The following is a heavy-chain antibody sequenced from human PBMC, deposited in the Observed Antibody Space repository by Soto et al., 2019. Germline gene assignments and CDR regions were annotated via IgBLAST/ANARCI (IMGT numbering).Heavy chain of an antibody. CDR1: GYRFTNYW. D-gene: IGHD6-19*01. J-gene: IGHJ5*02. V-gene: IGHV5-10-1*01. Sequence: PGESLKISCKGSGYRFTNYWIGWVRQMPGKGLEWMGRIDPSDSYTNYSPSFQGHVTISADKSISTAYLQWSSLKASDTAMYYCARLVADYVDPWGQGTLVTVSS. CDR3: ARLVADYVDP. CDR2: IDPSDSYT.